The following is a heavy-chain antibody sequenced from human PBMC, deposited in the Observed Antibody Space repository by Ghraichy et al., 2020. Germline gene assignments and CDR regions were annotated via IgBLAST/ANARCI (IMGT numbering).Heavy chain of an antibody. Sequence: GGSLRLSCAASGFTFSDSWMYWVRQAPGRGLEWVAKVNKDGSQTSYVDSVKGRFTISRDNAKNSLYLQMNSLRVEDTAVYYCARDAWSIADYWGLGTLVTVPS. CDR1: GFTFSDSW. D-gene: IGHD6-6*01. CDR2: VNKDGSQT. V-gene: IGHV3-7*03. CDR3: ARDAWSIADY. J-gene: IGHJ4*02.